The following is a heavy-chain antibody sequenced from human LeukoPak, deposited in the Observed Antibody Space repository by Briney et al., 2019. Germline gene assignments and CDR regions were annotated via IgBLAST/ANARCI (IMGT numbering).Heavy chain of an antibody. Sequence: GGSLRLTCAASGFTFSSYWMSWVRQAPGKGLEWVANIKKDGSEKYYVDSVKGRFTISRDNAKNSLYLQMNSLRAEDTAVYYCARDPYRIVVVPHYFDYWGQGTLVTVSS. V-gene: IGHV3-7*01. J-gene: IGHJ4*02. D-gene: IGHD3-22*01. CDR1: GFTFSSYW. CDR2: IKKDGSEK. CDR3: ARDPYRIVVVPHYFDY.